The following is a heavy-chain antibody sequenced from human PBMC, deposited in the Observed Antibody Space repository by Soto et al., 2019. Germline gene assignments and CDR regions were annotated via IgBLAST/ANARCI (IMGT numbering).Heavy chain of an antibody. CDR1: GFTFSSYA. J-gene: IGHJ4*02. Sequence: PGGSLRLSCAASGFTFSSYAMSWVRQAPGKGLEWVSAISGSGGSTYYADSVKGRFTISRDNSKNTLYLQMNSLRAEDTAVYYCAKDLRLKARSYDSSADYWGQGTLVTVSS. D-gene: IGHD3-22*01. V-gene: IGHV3-23*01. CDR3: AKDLRLKARSYDSSADY. CDR2: ISGSGGST.